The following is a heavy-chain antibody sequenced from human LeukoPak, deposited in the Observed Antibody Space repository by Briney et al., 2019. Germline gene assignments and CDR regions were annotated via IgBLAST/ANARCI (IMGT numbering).Heavy chain of an antibody. CDR1: GGSISSYY. J-gene: IGHJ6*03. Sequence: PSETLSLTCTVSGGSISSYYWSWIRQPAGKGLEWIGRIYTSGSTNYNPSLKSRVTMSVDTSKNQFSLKLSSVTAADTAVYYCALQDIVVVPAAIPGAGAYYYYMDVWGKGTTVTVSS. D-gene: IGHD2-2*02. V-gene: IGHV4-4*07. CDR2: IYTSGST. CDR3: ALQDIVVVPAAIPGAGAYYYYMDV.